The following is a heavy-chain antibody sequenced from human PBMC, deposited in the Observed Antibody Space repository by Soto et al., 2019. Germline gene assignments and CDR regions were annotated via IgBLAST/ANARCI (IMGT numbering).Heavy chain of an antibody. CDR3: AKEVVVPAAGMLWFDP. D-gene: IGHD2-2*01. V-gene: IGHV3-23*01. CDR2: ISGSGGST. Sequence: EVQLLESGGGLVQPGGSLRLSCAASGFTFSSYAMSWVRQAPGKGLEWVSAISGSGGSTYYADSVKGRFTISRDNSKNTLYLQMNSLRAEDTAVYYCAKEVVVPAAGMLWFDPWGQGTLVTVSS. CDR1: GFTFSSYA. J-gene: IGHJ5*02.